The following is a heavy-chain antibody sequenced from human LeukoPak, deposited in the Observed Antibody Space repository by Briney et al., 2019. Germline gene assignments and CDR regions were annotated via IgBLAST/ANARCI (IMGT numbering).Heavy chain of an antibody. D-gene: IGHD5-12*01. V-gene: IGHV1-46*01. CDR1: GYTFTSYY. CDR2: INTSGSST. CDR3: ATSGSRYSGYDWSAFDI. Sequence: ASVKVSCKASGYTFTSYYMHWVRQAPGQGLEWRGIINTSGSSTSYAQKFQGRVTMTRDTSTSTVYMELSSLRSEDTAVYYCATSGSRYSGYDWSAFDIWGQGTMVTVSS. J-gene: IGHJ3*02.